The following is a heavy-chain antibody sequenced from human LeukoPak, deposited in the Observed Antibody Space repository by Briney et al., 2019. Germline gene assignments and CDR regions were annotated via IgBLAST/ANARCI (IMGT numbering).Heavy chain of an antibody. D-gene: IGHD3-9*01. J-gene: IGHJ4*02. CDR3: ARGNYDILTGQYYFDY. CDR1: GGSFSGYY. CDR2: INHSGST. Sequence: PSETLSLTCAVYGGSFSGYYWSWIRQPPGKGLEWIGEINHSGSTNYSPSLKSRVTISVDTSKNQFSLKLSSVTAADTAVYYCARGNYDILTGQYYFDYWGQGTLVTVSS. V-gene: IGHV4-34*01.